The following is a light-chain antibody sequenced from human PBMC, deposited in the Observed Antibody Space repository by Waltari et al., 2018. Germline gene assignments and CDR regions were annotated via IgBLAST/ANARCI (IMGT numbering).Light chain of an antibody. CDR2: AFS. CDR1: STDVGDFNS. Sequence: QSALTQPASVSASPGESNTISCTATSTDVGDFNSVSWSQQHPGKAPKFMIYAFSNRPSGVSHRFSGSKSGNTASLTISGLQAEDEAVYYCSSFTTSSTLLFGGGTKLTVL. J-gene: IGLJ2*01. V-gene: IGLV2-14*03. CDR3: SSFTTSSTLL.